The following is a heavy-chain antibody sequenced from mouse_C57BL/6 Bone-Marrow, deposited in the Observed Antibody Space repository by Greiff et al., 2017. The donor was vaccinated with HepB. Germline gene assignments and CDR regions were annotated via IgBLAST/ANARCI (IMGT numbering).Heavy chain of an antibody. V-gene: IGHV1-74*01. CDR2: IHPYDSDT. CDR1: GYTFTSYW. Sequence: VQLVESGAELVKPGASVKLSCKASGYTFTSYWMHWVKQRPGQGLEWIGRIHPYDSDTNYNQKFKGKATLTVDKSSSTAYMQLSSLTSEDSAVYYCARTPSYYGRAMDYWGQGTSVTVAS. J-gene: IGHJ4*01. D-gene: IGHD2-1*01. CDR3: ARTPSYYGRAMDY.